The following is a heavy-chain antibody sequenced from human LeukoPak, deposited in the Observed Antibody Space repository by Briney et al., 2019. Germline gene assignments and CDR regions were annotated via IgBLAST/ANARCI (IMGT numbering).Heavy chain of an antibody. CDR2: ISSSSTYI. J-gene: IGHJ6*02. Sequence: GGSLRLSCAASGFTFSSHWMHWVRQAPGKGLEWVSSISSSSTYIYYADSVKGRFTISRDNAKNSLSLQMNSLRAEDTAVYYCAREALNMYYGMDVWGQGTTVTVSS. CDR1: GFTFSSHW. D-gene: IGHD1/OR15-1a*01. V-gene: IGHV3-21*01. CDR3: AREALNMYYGMDV.